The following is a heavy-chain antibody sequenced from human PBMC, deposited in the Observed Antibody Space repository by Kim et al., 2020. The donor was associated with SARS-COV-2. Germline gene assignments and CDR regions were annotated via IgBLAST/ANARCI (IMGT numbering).Heavy chain of an antibody. V-gene: IGHV3-53*01. CDR1: GFTVSASY. CDR2: LRRDGAT. Sequence: GGSLRLSCAASGFTVSASYLSWVGRAPGKGPEWVSILRRDGATHYADSVKGRFTISRDNSKNTLYLQLNSLRADDTAIYYCAREGDYYFDDWGQGTLVTVSS. J-gene: IGHJ4*02. CDR3: AREGDYYFDD.